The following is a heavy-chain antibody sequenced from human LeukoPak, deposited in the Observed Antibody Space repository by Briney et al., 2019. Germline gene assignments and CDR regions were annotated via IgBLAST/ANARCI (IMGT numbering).Heavy chain of an antibody. J-gene: IGHJ3*01. CDR1: GFTFSSYS. CDR2: ISSSSSYI. CDR3: ARGESNGDPGSFDV. D-gene: IGHD4-17*01. V-gene: IGHV3-21*04. Sequence: GGSLRLSCAASGFTFSSYSMNWVRQAPGKGLEWVSSISSSSSYIYYADSVKGRFTISRDNAKNSLYLQMNSLRAEDTALYHCARGESNGDPGSFDVWGQGTMVTVSS.